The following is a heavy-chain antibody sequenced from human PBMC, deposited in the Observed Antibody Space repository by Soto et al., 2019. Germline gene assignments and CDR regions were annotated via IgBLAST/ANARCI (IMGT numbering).Heavy chain of an antibody. Sequence: SETLSLTCAVYGGSFSDHYWSWIRQPPGKGLEWIGEINHSGSTNYNPSLKSRVTISVDTSKNQFSLKLSSVTAADTAVYYCARFSLWFGELPPDYWGQGTLVTVSS. CDR1: GGSFSDHY. CDR3: ARFSLWFGELPPDY. CDR2: INHSGST. V-gene: IGHV4-34*01. D-gene: IGHD3-10*01. J-gene: IGHJ4*02.